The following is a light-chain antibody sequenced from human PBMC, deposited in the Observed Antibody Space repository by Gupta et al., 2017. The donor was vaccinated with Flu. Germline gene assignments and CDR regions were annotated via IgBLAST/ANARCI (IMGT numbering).Light chain of an antibody. CDR1: SSNIGAGYD. CDR3: QSYDSSLSGYV. J-gene: IGLJ1*01. Sequence: QSVLTQPPPGSGAPGQRVTSSCTGSSSNIGAGYDVHWYQQIPGTAPKLLIYGNSNRPSGVPDRFSGSKSGTSASLAITGLQAEDEADYYCQSYDSSLSGYVFGTGTKVTVL. CDR2: GNS. V-gene: IGLV1-40*01.